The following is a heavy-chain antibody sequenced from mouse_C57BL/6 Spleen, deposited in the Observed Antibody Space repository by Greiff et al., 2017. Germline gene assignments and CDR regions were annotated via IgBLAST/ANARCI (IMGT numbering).Heavy chain of an antibody. CDR1: GYTFTEYT. V-gene: IGHV1-62-2*01. J-gene: IGHJ4*01. D-gene: IGHD5-1-1*01. CDR2: FYPGSGSI. Sequence: QVQLKESGAELVKPGASVKLSCKASGYTFTEYTIHWVKQRSGQGLEWIGWFYPGSGSIKYNEKFKDKATLTADKSSSTAYMELSRLTSEDSAVYFCARHEDEEIPTGAMDYWGQGTSVTVSS. CDR3: ARHEDEEIPTGAMDY.